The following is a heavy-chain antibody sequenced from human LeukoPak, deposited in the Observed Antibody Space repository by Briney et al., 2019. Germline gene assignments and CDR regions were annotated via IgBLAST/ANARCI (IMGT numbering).Heavy chain of an antibody. CDR2: ISWNSGSI. Sequence: GGSLRLSCAASGFTFDDYAMHWVRQAPGKGLEWVSGISWNSGSIGYADSVKGRFTISRDNAKNSLYLQMNSLRAEDTALYYCAKDMGDCSGGSCYFEYFQHWGQGTLVTVSS. V-gene: IGHV3-9*01. CDR3: AKDMGDCSGGSCYFEYFQH. CDR1: GFTFDDYA. D-gene: IGHD2-15*01. J-gene: IGHJ1*01.